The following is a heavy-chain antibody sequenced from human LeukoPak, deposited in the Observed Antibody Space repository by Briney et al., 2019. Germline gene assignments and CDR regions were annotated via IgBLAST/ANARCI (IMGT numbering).Heavy chain of an antibody. J-gene: IGHJ4*02. CDR1: GGSFSGYY. V-gene: IGHV4-34*01. Sequence: SETLSLTCAVYGGSFSGYYWSWIRQPPGRGLEWIGEINHSGSTSYSASLKSRVTIPVDTSKNQFSLKLNSVTAADTAVYYCASGDIAAGGAPFDYWGQGTLVTVSS. CDR3: ASGDIAAGGAPFDY. D-gene: IGHD6-13*01. CDR2: INHSGST.